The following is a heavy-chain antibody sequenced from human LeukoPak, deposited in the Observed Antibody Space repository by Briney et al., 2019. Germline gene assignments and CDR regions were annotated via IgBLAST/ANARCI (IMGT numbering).Heavy chain of an antibody. CDR1: GYTFTSYA. J-gene: IGHJ3*02. V-gene: IGHV1-3*01. Sequence: ASVKVSCKASGYTFTSYAMHWVRQAPGQRLEWMGWINAGNGNTKYSQKFQGRVTITRDTSASTAYMELSSLRSEDTAVYYCARSVGFDWFPGAFDIWGQGTMVTVSS. CDR2: INAGNGNT. D-gene: IGHD3-9*01. CDR3: ARSVGFDWFPGAFDI.